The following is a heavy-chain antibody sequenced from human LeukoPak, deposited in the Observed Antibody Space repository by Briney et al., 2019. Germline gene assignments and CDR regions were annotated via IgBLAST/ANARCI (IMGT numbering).Heavy chain of an antibody. Sequence: PSETLSLTCTVSGGSISSYYWSWIRQPPGKGLEWIGYIYYSGSTNYNPSLKSRVTISVDTSKNQFSLKLSPVTAADTAVYYCARAQDTFGGVIALDYWGQGTLVTVSS. CDR2: IYYSGST. D-gene: IGHD3-16*02. CDR1: GGSISSYY. CDR3: ARAQDTFGGVIALDY. J-gene: IGHJ4*02. V-gene: IGHV4-59*01.